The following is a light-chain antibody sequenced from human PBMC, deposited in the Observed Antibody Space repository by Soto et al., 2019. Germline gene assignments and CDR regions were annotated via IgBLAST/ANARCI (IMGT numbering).Light chain of an antibody. CDR2: DAS. CDR1: QSISTW. V-gene: IGKV1-5*01. J-gene: IGKJ1*01. Sequence: EIQMTQSPSTLSASVGDRVTITCRASQSISTWLAWYQQKPGKAPKLLIYDASSLESGVPSKFSGSGSGTEFTLTISSLQPDDFATYYCQQYLSYSRTFGQGTKVDI. CDR3: QQYLSYSRT.